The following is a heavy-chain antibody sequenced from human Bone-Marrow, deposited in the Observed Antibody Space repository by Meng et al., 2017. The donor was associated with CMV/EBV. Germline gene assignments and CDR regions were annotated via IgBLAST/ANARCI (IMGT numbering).Heavy chain of an antibody. J-gene: IGHJ6*02. V-gene: IGHV4-59*01. D-gene: IGHD3-3*01. Sequence: SETLSLTCTVSGGSISSYYWSWIRQPPGKGLEWIGYIYYSGSTNYNPSLKSRVTISVDTSKNQFSLKLSSVTAADTAVYYCARNTLYYDFWSGYYDYYGMDVWGQGPTVTVSS. CDR3: ARNTLYYDFWSGYYDYYGMDV. CDR1: GGSISSYY. CDR2: IYYSGST.